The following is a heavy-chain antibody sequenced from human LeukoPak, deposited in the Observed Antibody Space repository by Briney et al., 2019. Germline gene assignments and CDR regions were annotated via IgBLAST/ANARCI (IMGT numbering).Heavy chain of an antibody. CDR2: ISAYNGNT. CDR3: ARGSGYCSSTSCYPFDY. J-gene: IGHJ4*02. D-gene: IGHD2-2*01. CDR1: GYTFTSYG. Sequence: GASVKVSCKASGYTFTSYGISWVRRAPGQGLEWMGWISAYNGNTNYAQKLQGRVTMTTDTSTSTAYMELRSLRSDDTAVYYCARGSGYCSSTSCYPFDYWGQGTLVTVSS. V-gene: IGHV1-18*01.